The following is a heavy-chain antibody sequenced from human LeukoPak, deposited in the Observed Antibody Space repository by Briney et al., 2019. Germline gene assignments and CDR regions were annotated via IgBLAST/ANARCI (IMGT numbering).Heavy chain of an antibody. CDR1: GGSISSNY. V-gene: IGHV4-59*08. Sequence: SETLSLTCSVSGGSISSNYWSWSRQPPGKGLEWIGYIYYSGSTTYNPSLKSRVTISVDTSKTQFSLKLTSVTAADTAVYYCATYRSTSGYVDSWGQGTLVTVSS. D-gene: IGHD3-22*01. J-gene: IGHJ4*02. CDR3: ATYRSTSGYVDS. CDR2: IYYSGST.